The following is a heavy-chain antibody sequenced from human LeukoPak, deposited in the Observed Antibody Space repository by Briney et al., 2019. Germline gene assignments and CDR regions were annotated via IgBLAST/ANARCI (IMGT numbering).Heavy chain of an antibody. CDR2: IYPGDSDT. CDR1: GYSFTSYW. Sequence: GESLKISCKGSGYSFTSYWIGWVRQMPGKGLEWMGIIYPGDSDTRYSPSFQGQVTISADKSISTAYLQWSSLKASDTAMYYCARQARVAGTLRYCYYYYMDVWGKGTTVTVSS. J-gene: IGHJ6*03. V-gene: IGHV5-51*01. CDR3: ARQARVAGTLRYCYYYYMDV. D-gene: IGHD6-19*01.